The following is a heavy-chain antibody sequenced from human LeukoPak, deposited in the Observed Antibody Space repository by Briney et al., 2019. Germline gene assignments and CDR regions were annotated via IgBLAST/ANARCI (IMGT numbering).Heavy chain of an antibody. CDR1: GGTFSSYA. CDR2: INPSGGST. V-gene: IGHV1-46*01. CDR3: AREGAREGSGSPDY. D-gene: IGHD3-22*01. J-gene: IGHJ4*02. Sequence: ASVKVSCKASGGTFSSYAISWVRQAPGQGLEWMGIINPSGGSTSYAQKFQGRVTMTRDTSTSTVYMELSSLRSEDTAVYYCAREGAREGSGSPDYWGQGTLVTVSS.